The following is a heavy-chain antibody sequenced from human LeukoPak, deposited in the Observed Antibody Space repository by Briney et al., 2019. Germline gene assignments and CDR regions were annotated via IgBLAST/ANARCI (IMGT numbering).Heavy chain of an antibody. CDR1: GFTFSSSA. CDR2: ISNNGGYT. Sequence: GGSLRLSCAASGFTFSSSAMSWVRQAPGKGLEWVSAISNNGGYTYYADSVQGRFTISRDNSKSTLYLQMNSLRAEDTAVYYCAKQLGYCSDGSCYFPYWGQGTLVTVSS. D-gene: IGHD2-15*01. CDR3: AKQLGYCSDGSCYFPY. J-gene: IGHJ4*02. V-gene: IGHV3-23*01.